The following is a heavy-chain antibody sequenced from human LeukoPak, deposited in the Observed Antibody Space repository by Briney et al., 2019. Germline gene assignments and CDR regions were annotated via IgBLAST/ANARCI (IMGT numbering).Heavy chain of an antibody. D-gene: IGHD6-13*01. CDR3: ARVKQQLTIDAFDI. J-gene: IGHJ3*02. CDR1: GYTFTGYY. V-gene: IGHV1-2*02. CDR2: INPNSGGT. Sequence: ASVTVSFKASGYTFTGYYMHWVRQAPGQGLEWMGWINPNSGGTNYAQKFQGRVTMTRDTSISTAYMELSRLRSDDTAVYYCARVKQQLTIDAFDIWGQGTMVTVSS.